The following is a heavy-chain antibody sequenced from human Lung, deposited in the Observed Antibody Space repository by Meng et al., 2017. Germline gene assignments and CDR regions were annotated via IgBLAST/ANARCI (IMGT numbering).Heavy chain of an antibody. CDR1: GGSISRRSYY. V-gene: IGHV4-39*07. CDR3: ARGEYDSSGYYLEYFQL. J-gene: IGHJ1*01. D-gene: IGHD3-22*01. CDR2: IYYSGST. Sequence: HLQRPESGPGMVQTSETLSLPCTVSGGSISRRSYYCGWIRQPPGKGLEWIGSIYYSGSTYYNPSLKSRVSISVDTSKSQFSLRLSSVTAADTAVYYCARGEYDSSGYYLEYFQLWGQGTLVTVSS.